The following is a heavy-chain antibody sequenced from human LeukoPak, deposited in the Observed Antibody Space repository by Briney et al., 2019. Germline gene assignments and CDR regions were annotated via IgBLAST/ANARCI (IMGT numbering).Heavy chain of an antibody. V-gene: IGHV1-8*01. D-gene: IGHD2-21*02. CDR2: MNPNSGNT. CDR3: ASSCGGDCYYRAFDI. CDR1: GYTFTSYD. Sequence: GSVKVSRKASGYTFTSYDINWVRQATGQGLEWMGWMNPNSGNTGYAQKFQGRVTMTRNTSISTAYMELSSLRSEDTAVYYCASSCGGDCYYRAFDIWGQWIRVAVSS. J-gene: IGHJ3*02.